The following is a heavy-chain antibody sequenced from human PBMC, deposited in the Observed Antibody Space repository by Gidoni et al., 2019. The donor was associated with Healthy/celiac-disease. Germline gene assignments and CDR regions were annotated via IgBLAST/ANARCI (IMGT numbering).Heavy chain of an antibody. Sequence: EVQLVESGGGLVKPGGSLRLSCAASGFTFSSYSMNWVRQAPGKGLEWVSSISSSSSYIYYADSVKGRFTISRDNAKNSLYLQMNSLRAEDTAVYYCARDGYGSGSLVPPVYYWGQGTLVTVSS. CDR1: GFTFSSYS. J-gene: IGHJ4*02. V-gene: IGHV3-21*01. CDR2: ISSSSSYI. CDR3: ARDGYGSGSLVPPVYY. D-gene: IGHD3-10*01.